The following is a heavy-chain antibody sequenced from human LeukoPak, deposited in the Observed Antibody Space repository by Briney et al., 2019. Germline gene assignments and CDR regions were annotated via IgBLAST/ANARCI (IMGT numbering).Heavy chain of an antibody. CDR3: AHRSYSNRSGYYHH. J-gene: IGHJ5*02. D-gene: IGHD3-22*01. CDR2: IYWDDDK. Sequence: SGPTLVNPTQTLTLTCTFSGSSLSTSGVGVGWIRQPPGKALEGLALIYWDDDKRYRPSLKSRLTITKDTSKNQVVLTMTNMDPVDTATYFCAHRSYSNRSGYYHHWGQGTLVTVSS. CDR1: GSSLSTSGVG. V-gene: IGHV2-5*02.